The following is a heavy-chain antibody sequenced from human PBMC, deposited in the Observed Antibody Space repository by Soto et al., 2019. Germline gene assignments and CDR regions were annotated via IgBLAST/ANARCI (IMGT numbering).Heavy chain of an antibody. CDR1: GGTFSSYA. Sequence: GASVKVSCKASGGTFSSYAISWVRQAPGQGLEWMGGIIPIFGTANYAQKFQGRVTITADESTSTAYMELSSLRSEDTAVYYCARDWSSIVVVPAPANYYYYYVMDVWGQGPTVTLSS. CDR2: IIPIFGTA. D-gene: IGHD2-2*01. J-gene: IGHJ6*02. CDR3: ARDWSSIVVVPAPANYYYYYVMDV. V-gene: IGHV1-69*13.